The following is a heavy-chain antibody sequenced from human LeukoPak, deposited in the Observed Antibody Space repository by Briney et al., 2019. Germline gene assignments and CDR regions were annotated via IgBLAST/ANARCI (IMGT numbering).Heavy chain of an antibody. D-gene: IGHD3-22*01. CDR2: IYSGGST. Sequence: GGSLRLSCAASGFTFSSYGMHWVRQAPGKGLEWVSVIYSGGSTYYADSVKGRFTISRDNTKNTLYLQMNSLRAEDTAVYYCARSDYYDSSALDYWGQGTLVTVSS. V-gene: IGHV3-53*01. CDR3: ARSDYYDSSALDY. CDR1: GFTFSSYG. J-gene: IGHJ4*02.